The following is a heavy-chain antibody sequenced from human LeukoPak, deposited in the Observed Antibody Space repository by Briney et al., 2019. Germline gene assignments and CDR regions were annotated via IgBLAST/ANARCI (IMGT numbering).Heavy chain of an antibody. V-gene: IGHV1-69*05. J-gene: IGHJ4*02. Sequence: GSSVKVSCKASGGTFSSYAISWVRQAPGQGLEWMGGIIPIFGTAKYAQKFQGRVTITTDESTSTAYMELSSLRSEDTVVYYCARGRGVQLWLLDYWGQGTLVTVSS. D-gene: IGHD5-18*01. CDR2: IIPIFGTA. CDR1: GGTFSSYA. CDR3: ARGRGVQLWLLDY.